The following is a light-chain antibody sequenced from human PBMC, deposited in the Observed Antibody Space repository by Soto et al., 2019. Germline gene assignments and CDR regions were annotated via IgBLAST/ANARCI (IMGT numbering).Light chain of an antibody. CDR1: QNVGRNY. CDR2: NAS. Sequence: EIVLTQSPGTLSLSPGERATLSCRASQNVGRNYLAWYQQKPGQAPRLLIYNASNRATGIPDRFSGSGSGTDFTLTINRLEPEDFAVYYCQQYDSSPRTFGQGTKVDIK. CDR3: QQYDSSPRT. J-gene: IGKJ1*01. V-gene: IGKV3-20*01.